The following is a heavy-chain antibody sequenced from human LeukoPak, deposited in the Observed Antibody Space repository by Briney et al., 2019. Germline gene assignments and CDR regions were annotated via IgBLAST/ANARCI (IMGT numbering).Heavy chain of an antibody. D-gene: IGHD1-26*01. Sequence: GGSLRLSCAASGFVFGNYWMSWVRQAPGKGLEWVANINEEATETFYVESLRGRFTISRDNARNSLYLQMNNLGAEDTAVYYCLRSGAVHGIDFWGQGTLVAVSS. CDR1: GFVFGNYW. CDR2: INEEATET. J-gene: IGHJ4*02. CDR3: LRSGAVHGIDF. V-gene: IGHV3-7*01.